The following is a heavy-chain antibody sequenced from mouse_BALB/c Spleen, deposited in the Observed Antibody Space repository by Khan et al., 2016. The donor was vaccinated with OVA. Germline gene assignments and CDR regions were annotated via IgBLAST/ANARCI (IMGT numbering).Heavy chain of an antibody. V-gene: IGHV1-31*01. Sequence: EVQLQQSGPELVKPGASVKISCKASGYSFTGYYMHWVKQSHVKSLEWIGRINPYNGATSYNQNFKDKASLTVDKSSRTAYMEVHSLTSEDSAVYYGARGGIYDYDFDYWGQGTTLTVSS. CDR3: ARGGIYDYDFDY. J-gene: IGHJ2*01. D-gene: IGHD2-4*01. CDR2: INPYNGAT. CDR1: GYSFTGYY.